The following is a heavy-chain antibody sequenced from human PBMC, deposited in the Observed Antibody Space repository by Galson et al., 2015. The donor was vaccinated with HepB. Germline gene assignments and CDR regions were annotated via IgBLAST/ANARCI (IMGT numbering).Heavy chain of an antibody. J-gene: IGHJ4*02. CDR2: IYYSGST. Sequence: IRQPPGKGLEWIGYIYYSGSTNYNPSLKSRVTISVDTSKNQFSLKLSSVTAADTAVYYCARRTTWHYYDSTGFDYWGQGTLAIVSS. CDR3: ARRTTWHYYDSTGFDY. V-gene: IGHV4-61*07. D-gene: IGHD3-22*01.